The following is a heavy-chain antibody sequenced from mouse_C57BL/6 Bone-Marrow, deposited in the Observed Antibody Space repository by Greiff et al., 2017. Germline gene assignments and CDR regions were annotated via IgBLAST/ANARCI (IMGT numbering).Heavy chain of an antibody. V-gene: IGHV1-64*01. J-gene: IGHJ4*01. CDR3: ARSRGITTVVASMDY. Sequence: QVHVKQPGAELVKPGASVKLSCKASGYTFTSYWMHWVKQRPGQGLEWIGMIHPNSGSTNYNEKFKSKATLTVDKSSSTAYMQLSSLTSEDSAVYYCARSRGITTVVASMDYWGQGTSVTVSS. D-gene: IGHD1-1*01. CDR2: IHPNSGST. CDR1: GYTFTSYW.